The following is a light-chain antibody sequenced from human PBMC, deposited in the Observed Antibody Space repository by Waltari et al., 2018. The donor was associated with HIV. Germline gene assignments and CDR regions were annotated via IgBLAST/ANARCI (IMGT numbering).Light chain of an antibody. CDR3: QQYSSYPRT. V-gene: IGKV1-5*03. J-gene: IGKJ1*01. CDR1: QNIGYW. Sequence: LQMNQSPSTLFASVRDRVTLTGRASQNIGYWLAWYQQKPGKAPNLLIYNASNLESGVPSRFSGSGSGTEFTLTISSLQPDDLATYYCQQYSSYPRTFGQGTKVEIK. CDR2: NAS.